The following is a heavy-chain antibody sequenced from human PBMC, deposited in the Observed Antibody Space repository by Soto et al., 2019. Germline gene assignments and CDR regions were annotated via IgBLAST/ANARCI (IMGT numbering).Heavy chain of an antibody. D-gene: IGHD2-15*01. CDR3: ARGAVVAAFDI. CDR2: ISWNSGSI. CDR1: GFTFDDYA. V-gene: IGHV3-9*01. J-gene: IGHJ3*02. Sequence: EVQLVESGGGLVQPGRSLRLSCAASGFTFDDYAMHWVRQAPGKGLEWVSGISWNSGSIGYADSVKGRFTISRDNAKNSLYLQMNRLRAEDTALYYCARGAVVAAFDIWGQGTMVTVSS.